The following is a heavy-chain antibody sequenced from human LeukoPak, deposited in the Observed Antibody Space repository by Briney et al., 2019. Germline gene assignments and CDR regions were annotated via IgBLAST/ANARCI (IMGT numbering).Heavy chain of an antibody. CDR3: ARLNDILTGASKNAFDI. V-gene: IGHV5-51*01. J-gene: IGHJ3*02. CDR2: IYPGDSDT. CDR1: GYSFTSYW. D-gene: IGHD3-9*01. Sequence: GESLKISCTGSGYSFTSYWIGWVRQIPGKVLEWMGIIYPGDSDTRYSPSFQGQVTVSADKSISTAYLQWSSLKASDTAMYYCARLNDILTGASKNAFDIWGQGTMVTVSS.